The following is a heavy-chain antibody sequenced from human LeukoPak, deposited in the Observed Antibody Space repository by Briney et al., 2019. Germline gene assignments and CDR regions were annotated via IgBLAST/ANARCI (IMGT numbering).Heavy chain of an antibody. Sequence: GGSLRLSCAASGFTFSSYSMHWVRQAPGKGLEWLSSITSSSYKYSADSLKGRFTISRDNARNSLYLQMNSLRAEDTAVYYCAGGYYYDSRGYHDAFDVWGQGTVVTVSS. CDR2: ITSSSYK. J-gene: IGHJ3*01. CDR3: AGGYYYDSRGYHDAFDV. CDR1: GFTFSSYS. D-gene: IGHD3-22*01. V-gene: IGHV3-21*01.